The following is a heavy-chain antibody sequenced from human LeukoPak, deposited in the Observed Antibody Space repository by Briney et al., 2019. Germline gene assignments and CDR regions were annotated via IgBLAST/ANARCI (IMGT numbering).Heavy chain of an antibody. CDR3: ARDRRDGYNRYYYYYYYMDV. D-gene: IGHD5-24*01. V-gene: IGHV3-30*04. CDR2: ISYDGSNK. Sequence: PGGSLRLSCAASGFTFSSYAMHWVRQAPGKGLEWVAVISYDGSNKYYADSVKGRFTISRDNSKNTLYLQMNSLRAEDTAVYYCARDRRDGYNRYYYYYYYMDVWGKGTTVTISS. CDR1: GFTFSSYA. J-gene: IGHJ6*03.